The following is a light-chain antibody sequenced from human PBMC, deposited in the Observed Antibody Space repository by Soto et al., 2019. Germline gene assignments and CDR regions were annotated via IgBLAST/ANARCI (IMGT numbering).Light chain of an antibody. CDR1: QSVSNVY. J-gene: IGKJ2*01. V-gene: IGKV3-20*01. Sequence: EIVLTQSPGTLSLSPGERATLSCRASQSVSNVYLAWYQQKPGQAPRLLIYDASNRATGIPDRFSGSGSGTDFTLTSSRLEPEDFAVYYCQQSGSSPGTFGQGTKLEIK. CDR3: QQSGSSPGT. CDR2: DAS.